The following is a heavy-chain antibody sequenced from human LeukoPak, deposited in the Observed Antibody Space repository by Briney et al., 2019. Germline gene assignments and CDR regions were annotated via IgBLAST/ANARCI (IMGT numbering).Heavy chain of an antibody. J-gene: IGHJ5*02. V-gene: IGHV4-34*01. CDR1: GGSFSGYY. CDR2: INHSGST. D-gene: IGHD2-2*01. Sequence: SETLSLTCAVYGGSFSGYYWSWIRQPPGKGLEWIGEINHSGSTNYNPSLKSRVTISVDTSKNQFSLKLSSVTAADTAVYYCATRGIVVVPAARGWFDPWGQGTLVTVSS. CDR3: ATRGIVVVPAARGWFDP.